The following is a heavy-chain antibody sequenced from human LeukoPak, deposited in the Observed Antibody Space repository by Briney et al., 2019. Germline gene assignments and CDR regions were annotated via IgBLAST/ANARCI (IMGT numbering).Heavy chain of an antibody. Sequence: GGSLRLSCAASGFTISSNHMSWVRQAPGKGLEWVSVIYSGGRTYYADSVKGRFTISRDNSKNTVYLQMNNLRAEDTAVYYCAKDGAPYGDYYFDYWGQGTLVTVSS. CDR2: IYSGGRT. CDR3: AKDGAPYGDYYFDY. D-gene: IGHD4-17*01. V-gene: IGHV3-53*01. J-gene: IGHJ4*02. CDR1: GFTISSNH.